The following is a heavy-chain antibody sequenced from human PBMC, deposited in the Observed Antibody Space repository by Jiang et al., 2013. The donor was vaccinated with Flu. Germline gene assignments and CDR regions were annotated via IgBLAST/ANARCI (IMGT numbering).Heavy chain of an antibody. V-gene: IGHV2-5*02. D-gene: IGHD5-18*01. CDR2: IYWDDDK. J-gene: IGHJ3*01. Sequence: EWLAIIYWDDDKNYSPSLKSRLSIIKDSSKNQVILIMTNMDPVDTGTYYCARQTSTFAQLWLTDVFDFWGQGTMVTVSS. CDR3: ARQTSTFAQLWLTDVFDF.